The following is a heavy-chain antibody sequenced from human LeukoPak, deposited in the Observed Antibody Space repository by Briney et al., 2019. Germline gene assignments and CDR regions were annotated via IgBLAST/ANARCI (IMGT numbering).Heavy chain of an antibody. D-gene: IGHD3-10*01. J-gene: IGHJ5*02. CDR2: IYYRGST. Sequence: SETLSLTCAVYGGSFSGFYWSWIRQPPEKGLEWIGSIYYRGSTYYNPSLKSRITISVDTSKNQFSLRLSSVTAADTAVYYCVSFSRSGSRFDPWGQGSLVIVSS. V-gene: IGHV4-34*01. CDR3: VSFSRSGSRFDP. CDR1: GGSFSGFY.